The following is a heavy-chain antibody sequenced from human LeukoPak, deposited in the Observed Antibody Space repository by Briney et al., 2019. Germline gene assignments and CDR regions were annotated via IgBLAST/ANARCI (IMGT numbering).Heavy chain of an antibody. D-gene: IGHD6-19*01. CDR1: EFTFSSYW. V-gene: IGHV3-74*01. J-gene: IGHJ3*02. CDR3: AREGQQWLVSNDAFDI. CDR2: INSDGSST. Sequence: GGSLRLSCAASEFTFSSYWMHWVRQAPGKGLVWVSRINSDGSSTSYADSVKGRFTISRDNAKNTLYLQMNSLRAEDTAVYYCAREGQQWLVSNDAFDIWGQGTMVTVSS.